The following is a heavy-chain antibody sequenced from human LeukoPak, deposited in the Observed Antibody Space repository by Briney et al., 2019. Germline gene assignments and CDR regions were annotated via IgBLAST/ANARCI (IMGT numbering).Heavy chain of an antibody. CDR3: ARGRWELPF. CDR1: GGSISNYY. D-gene: IGHD1-26*01. V-gene: IGHV4-59*12. CDR2: IYFSGTT. J-gene: IGHJ4*02. Sequence: PSETLSLTCTVSGGSISNYYWSWIRQPPGEGLEWIGYIYFSGTTKYNPSLKSRVTMSVDTSKNQFSLKRSSVTAADTAVYYCARGRWELPFWGQGTLVTVSS.